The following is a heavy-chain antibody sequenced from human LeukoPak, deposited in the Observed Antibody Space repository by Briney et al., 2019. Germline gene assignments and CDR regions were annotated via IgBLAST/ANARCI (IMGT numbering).Heavy chain of an antibody. CDR1: GFTFSNYA. CDR3: AKGDGYRSFYLDN. D-gene: IGHD5-18*01. Sequence: GGSLRLSCAASGFTFSNYAMSWVRQAPGKGLEWVAAIRGNGDTYYTDSVRGRFTISRDNSKNTLYLQISSRGAEDTAVYFCAKGDGYRSFYLDNWGQRALVTVSS. CDR2: IRGNGDT. V-gene: IGHV3-23*01. J-gene: IGHJ4*02.